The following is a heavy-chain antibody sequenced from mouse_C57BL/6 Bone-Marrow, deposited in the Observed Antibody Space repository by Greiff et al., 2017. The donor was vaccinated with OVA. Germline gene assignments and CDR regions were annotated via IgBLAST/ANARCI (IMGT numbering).Heavy chain of an antibody. CDR2: IYPGSGST. CDR3: ARSITPFFDY. V-gene: IGHV1-55*01. Sequence: QVQLQQPGPELVKPGASVKMSCKASGYTFTSYWITWVKQRPGQGLEWIGDIYPGSGSTNYNEKFKSKATLTVDTSSSTAYMQLSSLAVEDSAVYYCARSITPFFDYWGQGTTLTVSS. CDR1: GYTFTSYW. D-gene: IGHD1-1*01. J-gene: IGHJ2*01.